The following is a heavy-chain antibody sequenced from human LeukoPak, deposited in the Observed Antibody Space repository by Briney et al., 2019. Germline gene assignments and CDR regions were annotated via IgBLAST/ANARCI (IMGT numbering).Heavy chain of an antibody. CDR2: IIPIFGTA. V-gene: IGHV1-69*05. Sequence: GSSVKVSCKASGGTFSSYAISWVRQAPGQGLEWMGGIIPIFGTANYAQKFQGRVTITTDESTSTAYIELSSLRSEDTAVYYCARGVTGGGMDYMDAWGKGTTVTVSS. CDR1: GGTFSSYA. CDR3: ARGVTGGGMDYMDA. J-gene: IGHJ6*03. D-gene: IGHD7-27*01.